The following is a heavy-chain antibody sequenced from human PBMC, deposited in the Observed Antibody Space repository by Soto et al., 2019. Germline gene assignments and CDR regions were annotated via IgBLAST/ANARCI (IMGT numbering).Heavy chain of an antibody. V-gene: IGHV1-69*01. Sequence: QVQLVQSGAEVKKPGSSVKVSCKASGGTFSSYAISWVRQAPGQGLEWLGGIIPIFGTANYAQKFQGRVTITADEYTSTAYMELISLRSEDTAVYYCARDKGLVYYSVRSGYYGMDVWGQGTTVTVSS. CDR1: GGTFSSYA. J-gene: IGHJ6*01. D-gene: IGHD3-10*02. CDR2: IIPIFGTA. CDR3: ARDKGLVYYSVRSGYYGMDV.